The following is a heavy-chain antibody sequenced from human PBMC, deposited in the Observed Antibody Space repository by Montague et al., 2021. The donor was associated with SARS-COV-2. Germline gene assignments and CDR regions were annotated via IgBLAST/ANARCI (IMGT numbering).Heavy chain of an antibody. J-gene: IGHJ4*02. CDR1: GGSFSGYY. CDR2: ITHSGST. CDR3: ARGRYSSSWYGTKYYFDY. V-gene: IGHV4-34*01. Sequence: SETLSLTCAVYGGSFSGYYWSWIRQPPGKGLEWIGEITHSGSTNYNPSLKSRVTISLDTSTNQFSLKPSSVTAADTAVYYCARGRYSSSWYGTKYYFDYWGQGTLVTVSS. D-gene: IGHD6-13*01.